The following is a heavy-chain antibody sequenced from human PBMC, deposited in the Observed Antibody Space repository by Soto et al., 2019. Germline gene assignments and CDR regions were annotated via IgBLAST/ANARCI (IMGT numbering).Heavy chain of an antibody. CDR3: ARESRAIFGVVIRNYMDV. CDR1: GYTFTSYG. CDR2: ISAYNGNT. V-gene: IGHV1-18*01. J-gene: IGHJ6*03. Sequence: ASVKVSCKASGYTFTSYGISWVLQAPGQGLEWMGWISAYNGNTNYAQKLQGRVTMTTDTSTSTAYMELRSLRSDDTAVYYCARESRAIFGVVIRNYMDVWGKGATVTVSS. D-gene: IGHD3-3*01.